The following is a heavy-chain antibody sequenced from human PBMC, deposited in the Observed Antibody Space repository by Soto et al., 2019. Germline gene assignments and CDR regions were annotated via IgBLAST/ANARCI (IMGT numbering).Heavy chain of an antibody. Sequence: GGSLRLSCAASGFTFDDYAMHWVRQAPGKGLEWVSGISWNSGSIGYADSVKGRFTISRDNAKNSLYLQMNSLRAEDTALYYCAKDRSQYYGRWYFDLWGRGTLVTVSS. J-gene: IGHJ2*01. D-gene: IGHD4-17*01. V-gene: IGHV3-9*01. CDR1: GFTFDDYA. CDR3: AKDRSQYYGRWYFDL. CDR2: ISWNSGSI.